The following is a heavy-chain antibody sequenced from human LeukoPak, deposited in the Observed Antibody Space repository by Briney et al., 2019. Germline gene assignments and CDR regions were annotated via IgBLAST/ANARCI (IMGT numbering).Heavy chain of an antibody. CDR2: IIPIFGTA. J-gene: IGHJ5*02. V-gene: IGHV1-69*05. D-gene: IGHD3-10*01. Sequence: GASAKVSCKASGGTFSSYAISWVRQAPGQGLEWMGGIIPIFGTANYAQKFQGRVTITTDESTSTAYMELSSLRSEDTAVYYCARDSGSPNWFDPWGQGTLVTVSS. CDR1: GGTFSSYA. CDR3: ARDSGSPNWFDP.